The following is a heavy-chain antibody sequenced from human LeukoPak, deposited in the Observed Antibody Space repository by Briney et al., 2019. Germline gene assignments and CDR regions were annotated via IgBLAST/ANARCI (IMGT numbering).Heavy chain of an antibody. CDR3: ARTTYSSGRNPIDY. CDR2: ISAYNGNT. D-gene: IGHD6-19*01. Sequence: GASVKVSCKASGYTFTSYGISWVRQAPGQGLEWMGWISAYNGNTNYAQKLQGRVTMTTDTSTSTAYMELRSLRSDDTAVYYRARTTYSSGRNPIDYWGQGTLVTVSS. V-gene: IGHV1-18*01. CDR1: GYTFTSYG. J-gene: IGHJ4*02.